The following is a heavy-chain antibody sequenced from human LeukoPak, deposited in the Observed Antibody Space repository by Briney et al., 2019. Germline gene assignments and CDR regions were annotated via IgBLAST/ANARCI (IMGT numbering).Heavy chain of an antibody. V-gene: IGHV1-8*01. CDR3: ARVLGKGTAAGPALGY. J-gene: IGHJ4*02. CDR2: MNPNNDNT. CDR1: GYTFTRYD. D-gene: IGHD6-25*01. Sequence: ASVKVSCKTSGYTFTRYDIIWVRQAPGQGLEWMGYMNPNNDNTGCARKFQGRLTMTRNTSISTAYMELTSLSSEDTAVYFCARVLGKGTAAGPALGYWGQGSLVIVSS.